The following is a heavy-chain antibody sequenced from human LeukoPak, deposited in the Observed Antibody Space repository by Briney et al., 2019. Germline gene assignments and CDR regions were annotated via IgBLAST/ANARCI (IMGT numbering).Heavy chain of an antibody. V-gene: IGHV3-21*01. Sequence: GGSLRLSCAASGFTFSSYSMNWVRQAPGKGLEWVSSISSSSSYIYYADSVKGRFTISRDNAKNSLYLQMNSLRAEDTAVYYCARDKAARPSKSVGAFDIWGQGTMVTVSS. J-gene: IGHJ3*02. CDR1: GFTFSSYS. CDR3: ARDKAARPSKSVGAFDI. CDR2: ISSSSSYI. D-gene: IGHD6-6*01.